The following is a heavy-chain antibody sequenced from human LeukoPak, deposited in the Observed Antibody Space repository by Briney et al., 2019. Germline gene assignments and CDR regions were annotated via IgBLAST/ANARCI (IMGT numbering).Heavy chain of an antibody. J-gene: IGHJ3*02. CDR3: ARENDSSGYYYVYAFDI. D-gene: IGHD3-22*01. Sequence: SGTLSLTCTVSGGSISSYYWSWIRQPPGKGLEWIGYIYYSGSTNYNPSLKSRVTISVDTSKNQFSLKLSSVTAADTAVYYCARENDSSGYYYVYAFDIWGQGTMVTVSS. CDR1: GGSISSYY. CDR2: IYYSGST. V-gene: IGHV4-59*12.